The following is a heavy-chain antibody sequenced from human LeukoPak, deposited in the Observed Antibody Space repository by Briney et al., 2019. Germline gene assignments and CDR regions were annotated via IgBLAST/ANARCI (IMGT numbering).Heavy chain of an antibody. Sequence: GGSLRLSCAASGFTFDDYGMSWVRQAPGKGLEWVSGINWNGGSTGYADSVKGRFTISRDNAKNSLYLQMNSLRAEDTALYYCAREGPNYWSDYYYYYYMDVWGKGTTVTVSS. CDR1: GFTFDDYG. CDR2: INWNGGST. J-gene: IGHJ6*03. V-gene: IGHV3-20*04. D-gene: IGHD1-7*01. CDR3: AREGPNYWSDYYYYYYMDV.